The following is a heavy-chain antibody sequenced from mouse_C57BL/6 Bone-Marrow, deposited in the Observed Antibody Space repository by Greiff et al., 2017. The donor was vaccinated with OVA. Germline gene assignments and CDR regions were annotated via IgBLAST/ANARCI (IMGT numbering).Heavy chain of an antibody. CDR3: AREGFHYYGSSPFDY. V-gene: IGHV1-64*01. CDR2: IHPNSGST. J-gene: IGHJ2*01. CDR1: GYTFTSYW. Sequence: VQLQQPGAELVKPGASVKLSCKASGYTFTSYWMHWVKQRPGQGLEWIGMIHPNSGSTNYNEKFKSKATLTVDKSSSTAYMQLSSLTSEDSAVYYGAREGFHYYGSSPFDYWGQGTTLTGSS. D-gene: IGHD1-1*01.